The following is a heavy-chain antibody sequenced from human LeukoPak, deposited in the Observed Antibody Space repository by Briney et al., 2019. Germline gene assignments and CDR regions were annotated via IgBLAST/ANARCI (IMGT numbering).Heavy chain of an antibody. CDR1: GYTFSSYG. CDR2: IIPIFGTT. J-gene: IGHJ3*01. D-gene: IGHD2-15*01. V-gene: IGHV1-69*13. CDR3: AREGFGGAFDV. Sequence: ASVKVSCKASGYTFSSYGFSWVRQAPGQGLEWMGGIIPIFGTTSYVQNFQGRLKITADESTSTAYMELSSLRSEDTAVFYCAREGFGGAFDVWGQGTMVIVSS.